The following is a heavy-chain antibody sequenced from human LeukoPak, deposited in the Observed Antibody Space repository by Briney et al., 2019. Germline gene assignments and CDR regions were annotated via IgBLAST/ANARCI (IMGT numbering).Heavy chain of an antibody. CDR3: ARAAYDFWSGYYISGYYYYGMDV. D-gene: IGHD3-3*01. CDR2: TYYRSKWYN. CDR1: GDSVSSNSAA. V-gene: IGHV6-1*01. Sequence: SQTLSLTCAISGDSVSSNSAAWNWIRQSPSRGLEWLGRTYYRSKWYNDYAVSVKSRITINPDTSKNQFSLQLNSVTPEDTAVYYCARAAYDFWSGYYISGYYYYGMDVWGQGTTVTVSS. J-gene: IGHJ6*02.